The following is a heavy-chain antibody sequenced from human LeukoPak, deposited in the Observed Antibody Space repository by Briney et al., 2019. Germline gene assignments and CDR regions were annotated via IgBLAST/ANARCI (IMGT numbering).Heavy chain of an antibody. J-gene: IGHJ4*02. CDR3: ATAAFYDILTGYLDY. CDR1: GYTFTSYG. V-gene: IGHV1-18*01. D-gene: IGHD3-9*01. Sequence: ASVKVSCKASGYTFTSYGINWVRQAPGQGLEGMGWISAYNGNINYAQKLQGRVTITTDTSTSTAYMELGSLRSDGTAVYYCATAAFYDILTGYLDYWGQGTLVTVSS. CDR2: ISAYNGNI.